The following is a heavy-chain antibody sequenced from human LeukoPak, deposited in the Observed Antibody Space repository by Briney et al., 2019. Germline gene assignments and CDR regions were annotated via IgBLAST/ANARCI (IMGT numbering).Heavy chain of an antibody. CDR2: ISSSGSTI. CDR1: GFTFSSYE. J-gene: IGHJ4*02. D-gene: IGHD3-22*01. CDR3: ARTYYDSSGHRNFDY. Sequence: PGGSLRLSCAASGFTFSSYEMNWVRRAPGKGLEWVSYISSSGSTIYYADSVKGRFTISRDNAKNSLYLQMNSLRAEDTAVYYCARTYYDSSGHRNFDYWGQGTLVTVSS. V-gene: IGHV3-48*03.